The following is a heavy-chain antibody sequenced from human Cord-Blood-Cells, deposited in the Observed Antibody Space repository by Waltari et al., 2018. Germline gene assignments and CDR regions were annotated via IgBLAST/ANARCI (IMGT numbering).Heavy chain of an antibody. D-gene: IGHD6-19*01. CDR3: ARFHSGWYAFDI. J-gene: IGHJ3*02. V-gene: IGHV4-34*01. CDR2: INHSGST. Sequence: QVQLQQWGAGLLKPSATLSLTCAVYVGSFRGYSWSWIRQPPGKGLEWIGEINHSGSTNYNPSLKSRVTISVDTSKNQFSLKLSSVTAADTPVYYCARFHSGWYAFDIWGQGTMVTVSS. CDR1: VGSFRGYS.